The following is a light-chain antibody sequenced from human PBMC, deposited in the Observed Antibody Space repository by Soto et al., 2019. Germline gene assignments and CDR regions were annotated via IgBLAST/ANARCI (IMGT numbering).Light chain of an antibody. J-gene: IGKJ5*01. CDR3: QQYNNWPPIT. Sequence: EIVMTQSPATLSVSPGERATLSCRASQSVSSNLAWYQQKPGQAPRLLIYGASTRATGIPARFSGSGSGTEVTIAIISLQSADFAVYYCQQYNNWPPITFGQGTRLEIK. CDR2: GAS. V-gene: IGKV3-15*01. CDR1: QSVSSN.